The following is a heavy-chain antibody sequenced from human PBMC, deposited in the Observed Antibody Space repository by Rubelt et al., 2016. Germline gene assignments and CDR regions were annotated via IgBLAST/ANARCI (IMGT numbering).Heavy chain of an antibody. J-gene: IGHJ5*02. D-gene: IGHD2-2*02. CDR3: ARDCSSTSCYRSAFDP. Sequence: GLERVAGISNDVSKNYYSDSVKGRFTISRDNSKNTLYLQMNSLRAEDTAVYYCARDCSSTSCYRSAFDPWGQGTLVTVSS. CDR2: ISNDVSKN. V-gene: IGHV3-30*03.